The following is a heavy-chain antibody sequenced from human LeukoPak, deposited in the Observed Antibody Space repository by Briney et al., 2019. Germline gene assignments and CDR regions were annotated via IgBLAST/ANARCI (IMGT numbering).Heavy chain of an antibody. V-gene: IGHV4-34*01. Sequence: SETLSLTCAVYGGSFSGYYWSWIRQPPGKGLEWIGEINHSGSTNYNPSLKSRVTISVDTSKNQFSLKLSSVTAADTAVYYCARGDLDDYEDYWGQGTLVTVSS. J-gene: IGHJ4*02. CDR1: GGSFSGYY. CDR2: INHSGST. D-gene: IGHD4-17*01. CDR3: ARGDLDDYEDY.